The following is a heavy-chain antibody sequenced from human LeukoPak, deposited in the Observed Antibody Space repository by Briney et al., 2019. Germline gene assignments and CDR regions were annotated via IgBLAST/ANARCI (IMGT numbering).Heavy chain of an antibody. Sequence: SETLSLTCTVSGGSISSYYWSWIRQPPGKGLEWIGYIYYSGSTNYNPSLKSRVTISVDTSETQFSLKLSSVTAADTAVYYCARETGTTLSYFDYWGQGTLVTVSS. CDR3: ARETGTTLSYFDY. J-gene: IGHJ4*02. V-gene: IGHV4-59*01. CDR2: IYYSGST. D-gene: IGHD1-1*01. CDR1: GGSISSYY.